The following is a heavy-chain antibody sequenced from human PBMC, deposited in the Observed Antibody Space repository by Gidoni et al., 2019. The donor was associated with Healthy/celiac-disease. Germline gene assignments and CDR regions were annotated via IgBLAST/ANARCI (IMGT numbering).Heavy chain of an antibody. CDR3: TTDRSWGSRPSMDV. CDR1: AFTFSNAW. CDR2: IKSKTDGGTT. Sequence: EVQLVESGGGLVKPGGSLRLSCAASAFTFSNAWMSWVRQAPGQGLEWVGRIKSKTDGGTTDYAAPVKGRFTISRDDSKNTLYLQMNSLKTEDTAVYYCTTDRSWGSRPSMDVWGQGTTVTVSS. J-gene: IGHJ6*02. D-gene: IGHD6-13*01. V-gene: IGHV3-15*01.